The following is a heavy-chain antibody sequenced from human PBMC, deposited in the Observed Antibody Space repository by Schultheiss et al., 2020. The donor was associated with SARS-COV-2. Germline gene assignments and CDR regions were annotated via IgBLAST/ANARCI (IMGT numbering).Heavy chain of an antibody. CDR2: IIPIFGTA. V-gene: IGHV1-69*05. Sequence: SVKVSCKASGGTFSSYAISWVRQAPGQGLEWMGGIIPIFGTANYAQKFQGRVTMTTDTSTSTAYMELRSLRSDDTAVYYCARGGETIFGVVTILRYWGQGTLVTVS. J-gene: IGHJ4*02. CDR1: GGTFSSYA. CDR3: ARGGETIFGVVTILRY. D-gene: IGHD3-3*01.